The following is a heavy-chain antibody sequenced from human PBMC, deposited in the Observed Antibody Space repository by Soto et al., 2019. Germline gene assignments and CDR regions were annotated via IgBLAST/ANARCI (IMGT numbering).Heavy chain of an antibody. J-gene: IGHJ4*02. D-gene: IGHD1-26*01. CDR3: ARRSIVGATLGY. CDR2: FIPIFGTA. CDR1: GGTFSSYA. Sequence: QVQLVQSGAEVKKPGSSVQVSCKASGGTFSSYAISWVRQAPGQGLEWMGGFIPIFGTANYAQKFQGRVTITADESTSKAYMELSSLRAEDTAVYYFARRSIVGATLGYWCQGSLVTVSS. V-gene: IGHV1-69*01.